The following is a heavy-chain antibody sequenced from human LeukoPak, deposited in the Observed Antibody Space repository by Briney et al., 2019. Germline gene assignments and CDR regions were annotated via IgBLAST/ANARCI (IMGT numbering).Heavy chain of an antibody. CDR2: ISGSGGTT. J-gene: IGHJ4*02. CDR3: AKARCSGTNCYFPDY. CDR1: GFTFSSYT. Sequence: GGSLRLSCAASGFTFSSYTMTWVRQAPGKGLEWVSTISGSGGTTYYADSVKGRFTISRDNSKNTLFVEMSGLRAEDTAVYYCAKARCSGTNCYFPDYWGQGTVVTVSS. V-gene: IGHV3-23*01. D-gene: IGHD2-15*01.